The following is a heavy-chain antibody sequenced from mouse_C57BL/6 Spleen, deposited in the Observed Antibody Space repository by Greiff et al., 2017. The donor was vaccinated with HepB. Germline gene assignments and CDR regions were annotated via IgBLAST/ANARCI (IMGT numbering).Heavy chain of an antibody. CDR2: IDPETGGT. CDR3: TRRRGYDYDGWYFDV. V-gene: IGHV1-15*01. J-gene: IGHJ1*03. D-gene: IGHD2-4*01. Sequence: VHLVESGAELVRPGASVTLSCKASGYTFTDYEMHWVKQTPVHGLEWIGAIDPETGGTAYNQKFKGKAILTADKSSSTAYMELRSLTSEDSAVYYCTRRRGYDYDGWYFDVWGTGTTVTVSS. CDR1: GYTFTDYE.